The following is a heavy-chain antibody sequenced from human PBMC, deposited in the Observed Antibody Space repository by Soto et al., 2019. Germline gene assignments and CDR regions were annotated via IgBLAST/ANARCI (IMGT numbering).Heavy chain of an antibody. CDR1: GGSISSGGYY. Sequence: QVQLQESGPGLVKPSQTLSLTCTVSGGSISSGGYYWSWIRQHPGKGLEWIGYIYYSGSTYYNPSLQSRVTISVDTSKNQFSLKLSTVTASDTAVYYCAKSRLEQYYFDYWGQGTLVTVSS. CDR3: AKSRLEQYYFDY. CDR2: IYYSGST. V-gene: IGHV4-31*03. J-gene: IGHJ4*02.